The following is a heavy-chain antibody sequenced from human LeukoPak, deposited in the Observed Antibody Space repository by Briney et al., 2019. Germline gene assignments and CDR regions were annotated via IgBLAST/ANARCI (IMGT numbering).Heavy chain of an antibody. V-gene: IGHV1-69*05. Sequence: GASVKVSCKASGYTFTGYYMHWVRQAPGQGLEWMGRIIPIFGTANYAQKFQGRVTITTDESTSTAYMELSSLRSEDTAVYYCARDSSSAYDYWGQGTLVTVSS. D-gene: IGHD6-13*01. J-gene: IGHJ4*02. CDR2: IIPIFGTA. CDR1: GYTFTGYY. CDR3: ARDSSSAYDY.